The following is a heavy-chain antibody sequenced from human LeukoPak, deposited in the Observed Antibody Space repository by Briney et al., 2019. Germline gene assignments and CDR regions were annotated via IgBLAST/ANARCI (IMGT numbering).Heavy chain of an antibody. J-gene: IGHJ5*02. CDR1: GFTFSSYT. CDR3: ARGPGDSITLTNWFDP. Sequence: GGSLRLSCAASGFTFSSYTMNWVRQAPGKGLEWVSSISTSSSYIYYADSMKGRFTISRDNARNSLFLQMNSLRAEDTAVYYCARGPGDSITLTNWFDPWGQGTLVTVSS. CDR2: ISTSSSYI. D-gene: IGHD4-17*01. V-gene: IGHV3-21*01.